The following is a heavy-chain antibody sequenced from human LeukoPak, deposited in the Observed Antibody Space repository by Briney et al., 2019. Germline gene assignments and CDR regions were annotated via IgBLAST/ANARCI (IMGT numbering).Heavy chain of an antibody. V-gene: IGHV1-69*13. CDR1: GGTFSSYA. CDR3: AREPCSSTSCPAPDRWFDP. CDR2: IIPIFGTA. Sequence: ASVKVSFTASGGTFSSYAISWVRQAPGQGLEWMGGIIPIFGTANYAQKFQGRVTITADESTSTAYMELSSLRSEDTAVYYCAREPCSSTSCPAPDRWFDPWGQGTLVTVSS. J-gene: IGHJ5*02. D-gene: IGHD2-2*01.